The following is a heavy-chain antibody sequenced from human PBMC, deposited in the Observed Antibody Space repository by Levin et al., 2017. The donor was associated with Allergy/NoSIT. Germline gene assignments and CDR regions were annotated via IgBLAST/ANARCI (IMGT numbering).Heavy chain of an antibody. CDR3: ARGFTYYSGTLNYFDY. D-gene: IGHD3-10*01. Sequence: GGSLRLSCAASGFTFSSYAMHWVRQAPGKGLEWVALISYDGSNKYYADSLRGRFTISRDDSKNILYLQLNSLRGEDTAEYFCARGFTYYSGTLNYFDYWGQGTLVTVSS. CDR2: ISYDGSNK. CDR1: GFTFSSYA. V-gene: IGHV3-30-3*01. J-gene: IGHJ4*02.